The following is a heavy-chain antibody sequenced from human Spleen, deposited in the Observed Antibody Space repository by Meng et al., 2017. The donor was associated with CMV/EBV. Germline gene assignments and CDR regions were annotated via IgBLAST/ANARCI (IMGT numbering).Heavy chain of an antibody. CDR2: FDPEDGET. D-gene: IGHD6-13*01. V-gene: IGHV1-24*01. CDR1: GDTLTELS. Sequence: ASVKVSCKVSGDTLTELSLHWVRQAPGKGLEWMGGFDPEDGETIYAQKFQGRVTTTEDTSTETAYMELRSLRSEDTAVYYCATRQAALTAAGTGYYHYYTMDVWGQGTTVTVSS. CDR3: ATRQAALTAAGTGYYHYYTMDV. J-gene: IGHJ6*02.